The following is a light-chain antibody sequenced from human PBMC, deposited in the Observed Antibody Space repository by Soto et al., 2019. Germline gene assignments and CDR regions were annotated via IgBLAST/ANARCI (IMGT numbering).Light chain of an antibody. V-gene: IGKV3-20*01. CDR2: GTS. J-gene: IGKJ5*01. CDR3: QQYVNSPIT. CDR1: ERIYSAY. Sequence: VLTQSAGTLSLSRGVRSTLSCRASERIYSAYLGWYQQKPGQAPRLLIYGTSSRATGIPDRFSGSGSGTDLTLTISILEPEDFAVYYCQQYVNSPITFGQGTRLEIK.